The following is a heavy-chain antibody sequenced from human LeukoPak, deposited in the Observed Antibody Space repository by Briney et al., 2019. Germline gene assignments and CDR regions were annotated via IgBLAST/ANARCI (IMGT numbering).Heavy chain of an antibody. Sequence: GASVTVSCKASGYTFTGYYMHWVRQAPGQGLEWMGRINPNSGGTNYAQKFQGRVTITRDTSISTAYMELSRLRSDDTAVYYCARDRVTAKYYYDSSGSDYCGQGTLVPVSS. D-gene: IGHD3-22*01. CDR3: ARDRVTAKYYYDSSGSDY. J-gene: IGHJ4*02. CDR1: GYTFTGYY. V-gene: IGHV1-2*06. CDR2: INPNSGGT.